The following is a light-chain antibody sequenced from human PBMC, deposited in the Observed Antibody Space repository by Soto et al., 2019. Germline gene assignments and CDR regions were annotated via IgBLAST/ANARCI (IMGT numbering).Light chain of an antibody. CDR1: QSVHTF. J-gene: IGKJ5*01. CDR3: HQRSNWPPDT. Sequence: IGLSQSPDTLSLSPGEGASLSCRASQSVHTFLAWYQQKPGQAPRLLIYGASTRATGVPARFSGSGSGTDFTLTISSLEPEDFAVYYCHQRSNWPPDTFGQGTRLEN. V-gene: IGKV3-11*01. CDR2: GAS.